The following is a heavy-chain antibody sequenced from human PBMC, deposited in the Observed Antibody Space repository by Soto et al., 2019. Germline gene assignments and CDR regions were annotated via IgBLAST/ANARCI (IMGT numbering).Heavy chain of an antibody. CDR1: GYIFTGYY. Sequence: ASVKVSCKASGYIFTGYYMHWVRQAPGQGLEGMGWINPNSGDTNYTQKSQGWVTMTRDTSISTAYMELSRLRSDDTAVYYCATSRISIAVAGETEYYFDYWGQGTPVTVSS. CDR2: INPNSGDT. D-gene: IGHD6-19*01. J-gene: IGHJ4*02. V-gene: IGHV1-2*04. CDR3: ATSRISIAVAGETEYYFDY.